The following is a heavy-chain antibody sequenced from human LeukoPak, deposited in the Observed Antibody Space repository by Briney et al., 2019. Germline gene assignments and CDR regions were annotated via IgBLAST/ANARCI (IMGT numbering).Heavy chain of an antibody. D-gene: IGHD2-21*02. CDR3: ARGGCGGDCDVAFDI. Sequence: KPSETLSLTCAVYGGSFSGYYWSWIRQPPGKGLEWIGEINHSGSTNYNPSLKSRVTISVDTSKNQFSLKLSSVTAADTAVYYCARGGCGGDCDVAFDIWGQGTMVTVSS. V-gene: IGHV4-34*01. CDR1: GGSFSGYY. CDR2: INHSGST. J-gene: IGHJ3*02.